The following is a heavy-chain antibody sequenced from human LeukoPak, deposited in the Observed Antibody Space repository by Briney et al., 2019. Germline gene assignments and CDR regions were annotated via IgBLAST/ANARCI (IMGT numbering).Heavy chain of an antibody. Sequence: GGSLRLSCAASGFTFSSSWMSWVRQAPGKGLEWVAVVSFDGRSEYYADSVKGRFTISRDNSKNTLFLQMDSLRAEDTADYYCAKDRGYGDYYYGMDVWGQGTTVTVSS. V-gene: IGHV3-30*18. D-gene: IGHD5-18*01. CDR2: VSFDGRSE. CDR1: GFTFSSSW. CDR3: AKDRGYGDYYYGMDV. J-gene: IGHJ6*02.